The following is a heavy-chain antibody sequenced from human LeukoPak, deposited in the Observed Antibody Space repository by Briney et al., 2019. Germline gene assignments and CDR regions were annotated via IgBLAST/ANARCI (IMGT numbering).Heavy chain of an antibody. Sequence: PSETLSLTCTVSGGSFSSGGYYWSWIRQHPGKGLEWIGYIYYIGSTYYNPSLKSRVTISVDTSKNQFSLKLSSVTAADTVVYYCARTSHSSGYYDYWGQGTLVTVSS. J-gene: IGHJ4*02. CDR3: ARTSHSSGYYDY. V-gene: IGHV4-31*03. CDR1: GGSFSSGGYY. D-gene: IGHD3-22*01. CDR2: IYYIGST.